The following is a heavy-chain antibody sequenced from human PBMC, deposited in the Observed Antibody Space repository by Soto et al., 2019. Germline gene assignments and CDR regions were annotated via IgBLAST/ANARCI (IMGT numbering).Heavy chain of an antibody. CDR3: MTLRGERSIFGVFTRFDY. J-gene: IGHJ4*02. V-gene: IGHV3-15*07. Sequence: EVQLVESGGGLVKPGGSLRLSCAASGFTFSSAWMNWVRQAPGKGLEWVGRIKTETDGGTTDYAAPVKGRFTISRDDSKNTLYLQMYRLKTEDKAVYYCMTLRGERSIFGVFTRFDYWGQGTLVTVSS. CDR1: GFTFSSAW. CDR2: IKTETDGGTT. D-gene: IGHD3-3*01.